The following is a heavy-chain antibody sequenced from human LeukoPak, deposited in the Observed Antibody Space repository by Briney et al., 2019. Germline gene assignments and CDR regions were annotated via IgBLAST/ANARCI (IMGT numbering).Heavy chain of an antibody. CDR1: GGSISSSSYY. V-gene: IGHV4-39*07. D-gene: IGHD3-22*01. Sequence: SETLSLTCTVSGGSISSSSYYWGWIRQPPGKGLEWIGSIYYSGSTYYNLSLKSRVTISVDTSKNQFSLKLSSVTAADTAVYYCASDIVVADGFFHSWGQGTPVTVSS. J-gene: IGHJ4*02. CDR2: IYYSGST. CDR3: ASDIVVADGFFHS.